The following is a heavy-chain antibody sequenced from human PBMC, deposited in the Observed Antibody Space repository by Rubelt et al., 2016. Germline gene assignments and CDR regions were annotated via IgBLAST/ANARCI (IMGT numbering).Heavy chain of an antibody. Sequence: VQLVESGGGVVQPGRSLRLSCAASGFTFSSYAMHWVRQAPGKGLEWVAVISYDGSNKYYADSVKGRFTISRDNSKNTLYLQMNSLRAEDTALYYCAKGILRWSVGYGMDVWGQGTTVIVSS. CDR1: GFTFSSYA. D-gene: IGHD4-23*01. J-gene: IGHJ6*02. V-gene: IGHV3-30*04. CDR3: AKGILRWSVGYGMDV. CDR2: ISYDGSNK.